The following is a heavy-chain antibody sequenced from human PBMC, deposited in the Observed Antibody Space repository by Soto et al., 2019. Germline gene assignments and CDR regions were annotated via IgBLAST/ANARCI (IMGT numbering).Heavy chain of an antibody. Sequence: PGGSLRLSCGVSGFTFNDFEMNWVRQAPGKGLEWLAYIDGSGTTKKYADSVRGRFTISRDNPNNSLFLQMSSLSAADTAIYSWARGFGRFNYWGQGTLVSVSS. CDR2: IDGSGTTK. CDR3: ARGFGRFNY. D-gene: IGHD3-10*01. CDR1: GFTFNDFE. J-gene: IGHJ4*02. V-gene: IGHV3-48*03.